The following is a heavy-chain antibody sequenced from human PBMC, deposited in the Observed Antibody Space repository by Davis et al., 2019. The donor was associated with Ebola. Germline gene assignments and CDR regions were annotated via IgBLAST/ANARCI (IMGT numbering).Heavy chain of an antibody. D-gene: IGHD4-17*01. Sequence: MPSETLSLTCTVSGGSISNGDYYWSWIRQPPGKGLEWIGFFYYSGNTNYNPSLKSRVTMSVDTSKNQFSLKLSSVTAAETAVYYCARGNYGDYIVLYYYNMDVWGQGTTVTVSS. J-gene: IGHJ6*02. CDR3: ARGNYGDYIVLYYYNMDV. V-gene: IGHV4-30-4*02. CDR1: GGSISNGDYY. CDR2: FYYSGNT.